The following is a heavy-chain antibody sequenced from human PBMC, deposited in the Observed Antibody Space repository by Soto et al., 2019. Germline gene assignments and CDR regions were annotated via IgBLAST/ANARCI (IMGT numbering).Heavy chain of an antibody. CDR1: GGSISSYY. CDR3: ARCGSGSYYYYYSGMDV. CDR2: IYYSGST. V-gene: IGHV4-59*01. J-gene: IGHJ6*02. D-gene: IGHD1-26*01. Sequence: SETLSLTCTVSGGSISSYYWSWIRQPPGKGLEWIGYIYYSGSTNYNPSLKSRVTISVDTSKNQISLKLSSVTAADTAVYYCARCGSGSYYYYYSGMDVWGQGTTVTVSS.